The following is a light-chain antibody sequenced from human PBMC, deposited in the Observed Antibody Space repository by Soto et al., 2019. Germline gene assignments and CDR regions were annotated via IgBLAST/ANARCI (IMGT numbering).Light chain of an antibody. CDR1: QSVTSSD. CDR3: QHYGSSRT. Sequence: EIVLTQSPGTLSFSPGERATLSCRASQSVTSSDLAWYQQKPGQAPRLFIYGASNRATGIPDRFSGSGSGTDFTLTISRLEPEDFAVYFCQHYGSSRTFGQGTKVEIK. J-gene: IGKJ1*01. CDR2: GAS. V-gene: IGKV3-20*01.